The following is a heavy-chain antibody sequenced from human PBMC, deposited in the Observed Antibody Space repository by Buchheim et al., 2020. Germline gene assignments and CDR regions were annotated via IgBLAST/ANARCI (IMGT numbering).Heavy chain of an antibody. J-gene: IGHJ6*02. CDR3: ARDWVRATMVQGVMAYYYYGMDV. V-gene: IGHV3-7*01. CDR1: GFTFSSYA. Sequence: VQLVESGGGVVQPGRSLRLSCAASGFTFSSYAMHWVRQAPGKGLEWVANIKQDGSEKYYVDSVKGRFTISRDNAKNSLYLQMNSLRAEDTAVYYCARDWVRATMVQGVMAYYYYGMDVWGQGTT. CDR2: IKQDGSEK. D-gene: IGHD3-10*01.